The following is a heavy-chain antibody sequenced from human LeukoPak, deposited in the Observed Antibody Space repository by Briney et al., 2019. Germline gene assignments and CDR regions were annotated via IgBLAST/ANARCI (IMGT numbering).Heavy chain of an antibody. D-gene: IGHD3-9*01. CDR1: GGSVSSGSYY. CDR2: INHSGST. V-gene: IGHV4-39*07. J-gene: IGHJ4*02. CDR3: AREGGGYFEG. Sequence: SETLSLTCTVSGGSVSSGSYYWSWIRQPPGKGLEWIGEINHSGSTNYNPSLKSRVTISVDTSENQFSLKLSSVTAADTAVYYCAREGGGYFEGWGQGTLVTVSS.